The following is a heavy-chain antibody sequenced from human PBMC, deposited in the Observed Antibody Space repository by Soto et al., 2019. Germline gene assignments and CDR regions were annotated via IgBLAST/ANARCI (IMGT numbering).Heavy chain of an antibody. Sequence: QVQLVQSGPEVKNPGSAVKVSCKASGGTFSSYTITWVRQAPGQGLEWMGRIIPILDIANYAQNFQGRITXTXXKSSSTSYMELSSLRSDDTAVYYCARASAVAVPGTWGQGTLVTVSS. CDR3: ARASAVAVPGT. D-gene: IGHD6-19*01. CDR1: GGTFSSYT. V-gene: IGHV1-69*02. CDR2: IIPILDIA. J-gene: IGHJ4*02.